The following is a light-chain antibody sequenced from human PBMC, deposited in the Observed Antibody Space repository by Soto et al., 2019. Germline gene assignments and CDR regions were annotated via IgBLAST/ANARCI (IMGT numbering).Light chain of an antibody. CDR2: DAS. CDR1: QRVDRW. V-gene: IGKV1-5*01. J-gene: IGKJ1*01. Sequence: DIQMTQSPATLSASVGDRVTITCRASQRVDRWLAWYQQKPGKAPKLLISDASTLESGVPSRFSGSGSVTEFTLAIASLQHDDFATYYCQQYKDYKYTLGQGTKV. CDR3: QQYKDYKYT.